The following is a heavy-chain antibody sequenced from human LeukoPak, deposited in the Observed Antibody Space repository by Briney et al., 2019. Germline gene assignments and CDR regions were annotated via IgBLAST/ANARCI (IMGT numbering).Heavy chain of an antibody. CDR2: IYPGDSDN. J-gene: IGHJ3*01. CDR1: GYTFTGYY. Sequence: KVSCKASGYTFTGYYMHWVRQAPGQGLEWMGIIYPGDSDNRYSQSFQGQVTISADKSISTAYLQWSSLKASDTAMYYCARRANDAFDLWGQGTMVTVSS. V-gene: IGHV5-51*01. CDR3: ARRANDAFDL.